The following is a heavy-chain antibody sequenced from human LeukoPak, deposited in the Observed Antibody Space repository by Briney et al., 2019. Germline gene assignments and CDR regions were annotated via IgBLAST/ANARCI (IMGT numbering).Heavy chain of an antibody. Sequence: ASVKVSCKVSGYTLTELSMHWVRQAPGKGLEWMGGFNPEDGETIYAQKFQGRVTMTEDTSTDTAYMELSSLRSEDTAVYYCARGGPWFDAFDIWGRGTMVTVSS. CDR1: GYTLTELS. CDR2: FNPEDGET. D-gene: IGHD3-10*01. V-gene: IGHV1-24*01. CDR3: ARGGPWFDAFDI. J-gene: IGHJ3*02.